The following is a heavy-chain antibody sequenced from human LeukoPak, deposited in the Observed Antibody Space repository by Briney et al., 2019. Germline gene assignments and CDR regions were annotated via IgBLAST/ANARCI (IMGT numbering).Heavy chain of an antibody. J-gene: IGHJ4*02. D-gene: IGHD1-14*01. CDR1: GFTFNNYA. CDR3: AKPARTDYTDY. CDR2: ISGSDAGT. Sequence: GGSLRLSCAASGFTFNNYAMSWVRQAPGKGLEWVSAISGSDAGTYYADFVKGRFTISRDNSKNTLYLQMNSLRAEDTAIYYCAKPARTDYTDYWGQGTLVTVSS. V-gene: IGHV3-23*01.